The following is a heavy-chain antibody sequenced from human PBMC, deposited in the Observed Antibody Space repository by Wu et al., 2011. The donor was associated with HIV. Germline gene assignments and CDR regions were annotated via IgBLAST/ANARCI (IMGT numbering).Heavy chain of an antibody. J-gene: IGHJ4*02. CDR3: ARHQPFDY. Sequence: RKPGESLKISCKASGYSFTNYWIGWVRQMPGKGLEWMGVIYPDDSDTRYSPSFQGQVTISVDKSISTVYLQWSSLKASDTAMYYCARHQPFDYWGQGTLVTVSS. D-gene: IGHD1-14*01. V-gene: IGHV5-51*01. CDR2: IYPDDSDT. CDR1: GYSFTNYW.